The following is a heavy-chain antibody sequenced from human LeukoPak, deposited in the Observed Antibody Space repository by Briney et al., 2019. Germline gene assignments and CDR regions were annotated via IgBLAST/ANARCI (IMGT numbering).Heavy chain of an antibody. J-gene: IGHJ4*02. Sequence: SQTPSLTCAISWDRVSSNSATWNWIRQSPSRGLECLGRTYYKSKWHSDYAVSVKSRIILNPDTSKNQFSLQLDSVTPEDTAVYFCARGLDTAIAYWGQGTLVTVSS. D-gene: IGHD5-18*01. V-gene: IGHV6-1*01. CDR2: TYYKSKWHS. CDR1: WDRVSSNSAT. CDR3: ARGLDTAIAY.